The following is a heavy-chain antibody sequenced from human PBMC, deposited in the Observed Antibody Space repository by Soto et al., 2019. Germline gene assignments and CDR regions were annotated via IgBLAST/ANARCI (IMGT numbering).Heavy chain of an antibody. CDR1: GFTFSSYA. CDR3: AKGDRPIYSNSYYYYYYMDV. J-gene: IGHJ6*03. Sequence: GGSLRLSCAASGFTFSSYAMSWVRQAPGKGLEWVSAISGSGGSTYYADSVKGRFTISRDNSKNTLYLQMNSLRAEDTAVYYGAKGDRPIYSNSYYYYYYMDVWGKGTTVTVSS. CDR2: ISGSGGST. D-gene: IGHD4-4*01. V-gene: IGHV3-23*01.